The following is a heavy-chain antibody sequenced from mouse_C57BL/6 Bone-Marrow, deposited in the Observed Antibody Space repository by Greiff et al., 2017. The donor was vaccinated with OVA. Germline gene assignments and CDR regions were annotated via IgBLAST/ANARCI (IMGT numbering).Heavy chain of an antibody. D-gene: IGHD2-10*01. V-gene: IGHV14-4*01. CDR3: TAYSHAMDY. J-gene: IGHJ4*01. Sequence: EVKVVESGAELVRPGASVKLSCTASGFNIKDDYMHWVKQRPEQGLEWIGWIDPENGDTEYASKFQGKATITADTSSNTAYLQLSSLTSEDTAVYYCTAYSHAMDYWGQGTSVTVSS. CDR2: IDPENGDT. CDR1: GFNIKDDY.